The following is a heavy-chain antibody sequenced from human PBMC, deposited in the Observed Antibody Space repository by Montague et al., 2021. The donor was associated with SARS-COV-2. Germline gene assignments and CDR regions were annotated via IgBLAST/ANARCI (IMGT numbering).Heavy chain of an antibody. J-gene: IGHJ6*02. CDR1: GGSISSGGYY. V-gene: IGHV4-31*03. CDR2: IYYSGST. Sequence: TLSLTCTVSGGSISSGGYYWSWIRQHPGKGLEWIGYIYYSGSTYYNPSLKSRVTISVDTSKNQFSLKLSSVTAADTAVYYCARDRGYFDWLFHRDYYYYCMDVWGQGTTVTVSS. CDR3: ARDRGYFDWLFHRDYYYYCMDV. D-gene: IGHD3-9*01.